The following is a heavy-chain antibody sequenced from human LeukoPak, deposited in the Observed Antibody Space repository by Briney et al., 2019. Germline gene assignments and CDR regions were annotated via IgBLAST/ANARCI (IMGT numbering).Heavy chain of an antibody. CDR3: ARTAYSSSWYGLPYYYYYGMDV. CDR1: GYTFTSYD. J-gene: IGHJ6*02. D-gene: IGHD6-13*01. Sequence: GASVKLSCKASGYTFTSYDINWVRQATGQGLEWMGWMNPNSGNTGYAQKFQGRVTMTRNTSISTAYMELSSLRSEDTAVYYCARTAYSSSWYGLPYYYYYGMDVWGQGTTVTVSS. CDR2: MNPNSGNT. V-gene: IGHV1-8*01.